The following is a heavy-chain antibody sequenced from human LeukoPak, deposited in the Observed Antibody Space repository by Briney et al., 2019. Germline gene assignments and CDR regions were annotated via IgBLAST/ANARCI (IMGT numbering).Heavy chain of an antibody. CDR3: ARELLMNCGGDCYLV. CDR1: GGPFSGYY. J-gene: IGHJ4*02. V-gene: IGHV4-34*01. Sequence: SETLSLTCAVYGGPFSGYYWSWIRQPPGKGLEWIGEINHSGSTNYNPSLKSRVTISVDTSKNQFSLKLSSVTAADTAVYYCARELLMNCGGDCYLVWGQGTLVTVSS. D-gene: IGHD2-21*02. CDR2: INHSGST.